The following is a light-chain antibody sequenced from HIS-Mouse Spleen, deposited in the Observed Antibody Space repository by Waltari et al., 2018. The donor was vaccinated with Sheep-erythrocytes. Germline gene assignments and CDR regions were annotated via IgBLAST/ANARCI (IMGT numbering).Light chain of an antibody. V-gene: IGLV2-11*01. Sequence: QSALTQPRSVSGSPGQSVTISCTGTSSDVGGFNYVSWYQQHPGNAPKLMVYDVSRRPSGVPDRFSGSKSGSTASLTMSGLQAEDEADYYCCSYAGSYTVVFGGGTKLTVL. CDR2: DVS. CDR1: SSDVGGFNY. J-gene: IGLJ2*01. CDR3: CSYAGSYTVV.